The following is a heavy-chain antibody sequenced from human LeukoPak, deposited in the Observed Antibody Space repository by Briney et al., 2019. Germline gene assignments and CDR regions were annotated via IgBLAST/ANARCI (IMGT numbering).Heavy chain of an antibody. CDR2: IYHSGST. CDR1: GYSISSGYY. J-gene: IGHJ4*02. V-gene: IGHV4-38-2*01. D-gene: IGHD2-21*02. Sequence: SETLSLTCAVSGYSISSGYYWGWIRQPPGKGLEWIGSIYHSGSTYYNPSLKSRVTISVDTSKNQFSLKLSSVTAADTAVYYCARHREISPLTSLDFWGQGTLVTVSS. CDR3: ARHREISPLTSLDF.